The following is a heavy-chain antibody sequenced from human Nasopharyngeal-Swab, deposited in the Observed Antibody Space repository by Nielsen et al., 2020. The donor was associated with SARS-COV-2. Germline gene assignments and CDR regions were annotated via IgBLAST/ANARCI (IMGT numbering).Heavy chain of an antibody. CDR3: ARVNLYYYDSSGYYSEAFDI. V-gene: IGHV3-48*04. D-gene: IGHD3-22*01. Sequence: WIRQPPGKGLEWVSYISSSSSTIYYADSVKGRFTISRDNVKNSLYLQMNSLRAEDTAVYYCARVNLYYYDSSGYYSEAFDIWGQGTMVTVSS. J-gene: IGHJ3*02. CDR2: ISSSSSTI.